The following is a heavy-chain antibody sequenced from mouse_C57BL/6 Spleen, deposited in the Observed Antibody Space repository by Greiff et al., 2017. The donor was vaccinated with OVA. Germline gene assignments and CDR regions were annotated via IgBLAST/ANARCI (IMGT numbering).Heavy chain of an antibody. Sequence: VQLQQPGAELVKPGASVKVSCKASGYTFTSYWIHWVKQRPGQGLEWIGRIHPSNSDINYNQKLKDKATLTVDKSSNTAYMQLSSLTSEDSAVYFCSTYHGYCDIGGSGTTVTVSS. D-gene: IGHD2-10*01. V-gene: IGHV1-74*01. J-gene: IGHJ1*01. CDR1: GYTFTSYW. CDR3: STYHGYCDI. CDR2: IHPSNSDI.